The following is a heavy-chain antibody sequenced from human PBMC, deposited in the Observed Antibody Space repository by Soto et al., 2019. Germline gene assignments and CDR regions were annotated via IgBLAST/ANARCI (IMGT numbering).Heavy chain of an antibody. V-gene: IGHV3-23*01. CDR3: VLSRAYDDLYYYYGMDV. CDR2: ISGSGGST. J-gene: IGHJ6*02. CDR1: GFTFSSYA. Sequence: GGSLRLSCAASGFTFSSYAMSWVRQAPGKGLEWVSAISGSGGSTYYADSVKGRFTISRDNSKNTLYLQMNSLRAEDTAVYYCVLSRAYDDLYYYYGMDVWGQGTTVTVSS. D-gene: IGHD4-17*01.